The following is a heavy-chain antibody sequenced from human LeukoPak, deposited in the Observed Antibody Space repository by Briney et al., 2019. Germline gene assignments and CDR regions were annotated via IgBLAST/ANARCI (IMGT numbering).Heavy chain of an antibody. CDR1: GYSISSGYY. D-gene: IGHD3-3*01. Sequence: SETLSLTCAVSGYSISSGYYWGWIRQPPGKGLEWIGSLYHSGSTYYNPSLKSRVTISVDTSKNQFSLKLSSVTAADTAVYYCARGRDDFWSGYGYYYYMDVWGKGTTVTVSS. J-gene: IGHJ6*03. V-gene: IGHV4-38-2*01. CDR2: LYHSGST. CDR3: ARGRDDFWSGYGYYYYMDV.